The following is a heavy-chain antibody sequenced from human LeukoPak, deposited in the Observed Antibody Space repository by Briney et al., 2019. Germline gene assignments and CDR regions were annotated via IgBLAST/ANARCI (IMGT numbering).Heavy chain of an antibody. D-gene: IGHD1-26*01. CDR3: ARLGYYYYGMYV. J-gene: IGHJ6*02. V-gene: IGHV4-59*08. CDR2: IYSSGST. Sequence: WETLSLTCTVSGGSISSYYWSWLRQPPGKGLERIGYIYSSGSTNYNPSLKSRVTISLDTSKTQFSLKLSSVTAADTAVYYCARLGYYYYGMYVWGQGTTVTVSS. CDR1: GGSISSYY.